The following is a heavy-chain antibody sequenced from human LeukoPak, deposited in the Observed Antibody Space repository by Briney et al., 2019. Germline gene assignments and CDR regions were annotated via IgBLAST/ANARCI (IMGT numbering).Heavy chain of an antibody. CDR3: TTDTIAAVGAPDDAFDI. V-gene: IGHV3-53*01. CDR2: IYSGGST. CDR1: GFTVSSNY. D-gene: IGHD6-13*01. Sequence: PGGSLRLSCAASGFTVSSNYMSWVRQAPGKGLEWVSVIYSGGSTYYADSVKGRFTISRDNSKNTLYLQMNSLRVEDTAVYYCTTDTIAAVGAPDDAFDIWGQGTMVTVSS. J-gene: IGHJ3*02.